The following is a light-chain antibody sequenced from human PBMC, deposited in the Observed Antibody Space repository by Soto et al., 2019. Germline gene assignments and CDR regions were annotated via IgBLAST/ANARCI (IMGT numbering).Light chain of an antibody. J-gene: IGKJ5*01. CDR2: GAS. CDR3: QQYNNWPPYT. Sequence: EIVLTQSPGTLSLSPWERATLSCMASQIVNIDLAWYQQKPGQAPRLLIYGASTRATGTPTRFSGSGSGTEFTLTISSLQSEDFAVYYCQQYNNWPPYTFGQGTRLEIK. V-gene: IGKV3-15*01. CDR1: QIVNID.